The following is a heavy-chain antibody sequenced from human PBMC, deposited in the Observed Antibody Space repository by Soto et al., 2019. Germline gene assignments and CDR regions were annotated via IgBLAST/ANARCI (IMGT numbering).Heavy chain of an antibody. D-gene: IGHD2-15*01. CDR3: AKDIVVVVAATFGAFDI. V-gene: IGHV3-23*01. CDR1: GFTFSSYA. CDR2: ISGSGGST. J-gene: IGHJ3*02. Sequence: EVQLLESGGGLVQPGGSLRLSCAASGFTFSSYAMSWVRQAPGKGLEWVSAISGSGGSTYYADSVKGRFTISRDNSKNTLYLQMNSLRAEDTAVYYCAKDIVVVVAATFGAFDIWGQGTMVTVSS.